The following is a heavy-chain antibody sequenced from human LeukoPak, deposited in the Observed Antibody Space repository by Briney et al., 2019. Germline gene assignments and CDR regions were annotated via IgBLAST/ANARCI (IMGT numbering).Heavy chain of an antibody. D-gene: IGHD4-17*01. J-gene: IGHJ4*02. CDR2: INHSGST. V-gene: IGHV4-34*01. Sequence: PSETLSLTCAVYGGSFSGYYWSWIRQPPGKGLEWIGEINHSGSTNYNPSLKSRVTISVDTSKNQFSLKLSSVTAADTAVYYCARELYGDYYFDYWGQGTLVTVSS. CDR1: GGSFSGYY. CDR3: ARELYGDYYFDY.